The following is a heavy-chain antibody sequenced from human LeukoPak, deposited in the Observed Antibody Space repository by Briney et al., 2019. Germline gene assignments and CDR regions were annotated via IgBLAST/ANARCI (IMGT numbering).Heavy chain of an antibody. Sequence: GSLRLSCAASGFTFRNYYMHWVRQAPGKGLVWVSGINSDGSSATYADSVKGRFTISRDNAKNTLYLEMNSLRAEDMAVYYCAIGVVITTAFDNWGQGTLVTVSS. CDR2: INSDGSSA. CDR1: GFTFRNYY. D-gene: IGHD3-22*01. CDR3: AIGVVITTAFDN. J-gene: IGHJ4*02. V-gene: IGHV3-74*01.